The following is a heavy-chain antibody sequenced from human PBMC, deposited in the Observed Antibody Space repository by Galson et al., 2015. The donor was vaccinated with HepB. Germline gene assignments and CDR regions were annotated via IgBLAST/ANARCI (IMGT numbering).Heavy chain of an antibody. CDR3: AREGYMTDA. J-gene: IGHJ5*02. D-gene: IGHD5-12*01. V-gene: IGHV1-2*07. CDR1: KYTFSDYY. Sequence: SVKVSCKASKYTFSDYYIHWVRQAPGQGLEWMGWIFPNSGGTTYYNSSLKRRLTMSLVTSTNQVSLRLTSVTAADTAIYYCAREGYMTDAWGQGIQVIVSS. CDR2: IFPNSGGT.